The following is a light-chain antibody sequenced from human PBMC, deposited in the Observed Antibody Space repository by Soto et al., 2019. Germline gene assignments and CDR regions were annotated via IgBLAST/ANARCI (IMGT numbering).Light chain of an antibody. V-gene: IGKV1-39*01. J-gene: IGKJ5*01. CDR3: QQSYSTPIT. CDR2: TAS. Sequence: DIQMTQSPSSLSASVGDRVTITCRASQSISRHLNWYQQKPGKAPKVLIYTASSLRSGVPSRFSDSGSGTDFTLTITSLQPEDFATYYCQQSYSTPITFGQGTRLEIK. CDR1: QSISRH.